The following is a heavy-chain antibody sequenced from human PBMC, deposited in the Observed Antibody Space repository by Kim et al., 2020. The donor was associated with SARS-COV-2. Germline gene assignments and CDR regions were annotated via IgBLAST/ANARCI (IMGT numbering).Heavy chain of an antibody. Sequence: SETLSLTCSVSGGSVSSPHYWNWIRQVPGKGLEWLGYIYQTGSATYNPSLKGRITISRDTSTNQFSLRLTSLTAADTGIYYCAGDPRSFYFDSWGQGAPVTVSS. V-gene: IGHV4-59*02. J-gene: IGHJ4*02. CDR1: GGSVSSPHY. CDR3: AGDPRSFYFDS. CDR2: IYQTGSA. D-gene: IGHD3-16*02.